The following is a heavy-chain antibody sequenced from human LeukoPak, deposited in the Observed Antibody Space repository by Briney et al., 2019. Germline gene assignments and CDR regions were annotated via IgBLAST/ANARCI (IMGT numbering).Heavy chain of an antibody. CDR3: AKRTSSSGGVFDY. CDR1: GFTFSSYW. Sequence: PGRSLRLSCAASGFTFSSYWMHWVRQAPGKGLVWVSRINSDGSSTSYADSVKGRFTISRDNAKNTLYLQMNSLRAEDTAVYYCAKRTSSSGGVFDYWGQGTLVTVSS. J-gene: IGHJ4*02. D-gene: IGHD6-6*01. CDR2: INSDGSST. V-gene: IGHV3-74*01.